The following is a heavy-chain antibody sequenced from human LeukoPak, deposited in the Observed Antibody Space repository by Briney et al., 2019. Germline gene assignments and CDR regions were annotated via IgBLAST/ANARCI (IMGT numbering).Heavy chain of an antibody. CDR3: ARQQVVLDY. CDR2: IYYSGST. CDR1: GGSITSYY. D-gene: IGHD6-13*01. V-gene: IGHV4-59*08. Sequence: SETLSLTYTVSGGSITSYYWSWIRQPPGKGLEWIGYIYYSGSTNYNPSLKSRVTISVDTSKNQFSLKLSSVTAADTAVYYCARQQVVLDYWGQGTLVTVSS. J-gene: IGHJ4*02.